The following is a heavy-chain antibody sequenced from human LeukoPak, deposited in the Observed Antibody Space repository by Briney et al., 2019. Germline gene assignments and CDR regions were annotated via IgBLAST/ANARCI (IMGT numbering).Heavy chain of an antibody. CDR1: GVSMSAYR. Sequence: SETLSLTCTVSGVSMSAYRWSWVRQSPEKGLEWIGCINTKGETSYNPSLKSRVTTSVDTSKSQFSLRLTSVTAADTAVYYCATSNDAKIAPFDHWGQGAPVTVSS. V-gene: IGHV4-4*09. J-gene: IGHJ4*02. CDR2: INTKGET. D-gene: IGHD2-21*01. CDR3: ATSNDAKIAPFDH.